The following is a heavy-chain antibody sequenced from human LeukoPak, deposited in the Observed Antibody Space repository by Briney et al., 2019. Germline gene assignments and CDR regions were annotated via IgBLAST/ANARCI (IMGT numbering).Heavy chain of an antibody. CDR1: GVSMSAYR. Sequence: SETLSLTCTVSGVSMSAYRWSWVRQSPEKGLEWIGCINTKGETSYNPSLKSRVTTSVDTSKSQFSLRLTSVTAADTAVYYCATSNDAKIAPFDHWGQGAPVTVSS. V-gene: IGHV4-4*09. J-gene: IGHJ4*02. CDR2: INTKGET. D-gene: IGHD2-21*01. CDR3: ATSNDAKIAPFDH.